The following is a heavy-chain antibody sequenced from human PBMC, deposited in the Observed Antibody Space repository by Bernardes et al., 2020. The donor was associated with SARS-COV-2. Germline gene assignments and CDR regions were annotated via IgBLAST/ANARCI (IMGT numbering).Heavy chain of an antibody. V-gene: IGHV4-61*01. CDR1: GGSVSSGSYY. CDR3: ARDRWNITIVGVVTRDGMDV. D-gene: IGHD3-3*01. Sequence: SETLSLTCTVSGGSVSSGSYYWSWIRQPPGKGLEWIGYIYYSGSTNYNPSLKSRVTISVDTSKNQFSLKPSSVTAADTAVYYCARDRWNITIVGVVTRDGMDVWGGGTTVT. CDR2: IYYSGST. J-gene: IGHJ6*02.